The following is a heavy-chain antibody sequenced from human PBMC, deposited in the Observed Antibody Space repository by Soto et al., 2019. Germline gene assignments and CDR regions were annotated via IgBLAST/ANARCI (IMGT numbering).Heavy chain of an antibody. CDR3: TRSTGYGDYYYYYMDV. CDR2: IRSKANSYAT. D-gene: IGHD4-17*01. J-gene: IGHJ6*03. Sequence: QLGGSLRLSCAASGFTFSGSAMHWVRQASGKGLEWVGRIRSKANSYATAYAASVKGRFTISRDDSKNTAYLQMNSLKTEDTAVYYCTRSTGYGDYYYYYMDVWGKGTTVTVSS. CDR1: GFTFSGSA. V-gene: IGHV3-73*01.